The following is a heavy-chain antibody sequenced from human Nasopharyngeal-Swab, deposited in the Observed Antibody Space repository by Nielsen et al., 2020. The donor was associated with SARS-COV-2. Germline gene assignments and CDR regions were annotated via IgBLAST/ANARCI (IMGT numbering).Heavy chain of an antibody. CDR3: ARGGNSVY. D-gene: IGHD4-23*01. CDR1: GFTFSSYG. Sequence: GESLKISCAASGFTFSSYGMNWVCQAPGKGLEWVSSISSSSSYIYYADSVKGRFTISRDSAKNSLYLQMNSLRAEDTAVYYCARGGNSVYWGQGTLVTVSS. CDR2: ISSSSSYI. V-gene: IGHV3-21*01. J-gene: IGHJ4*02.